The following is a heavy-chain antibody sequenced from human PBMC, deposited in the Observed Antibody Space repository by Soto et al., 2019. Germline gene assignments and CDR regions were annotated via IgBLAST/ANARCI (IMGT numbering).Heavy chain of an antibody. V-gene: IGHV4-34*01. J-gene: IGHJ4*02. CDR2: INRSGST. Sequence: QVQLQQWGAGLLKPSETLSLTCAVYGGSFSGYYWTWIRQPPGTGLEWIGEINRSGSTNYNPSLKRRVTISVDTSKNQFSLKLTSVTAADTAVYYCASDKITGLFDYWGQGTLVTVSS. CDR3: ASDKITGLFDY. D-gene: IGHD2-8*02. CDR1: GGSFSGYY.